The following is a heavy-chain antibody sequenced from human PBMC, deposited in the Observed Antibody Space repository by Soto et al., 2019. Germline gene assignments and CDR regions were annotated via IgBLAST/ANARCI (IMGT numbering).Heavy chain of an antibody. J-gene: IGHJ6*02. D-gene: IGHD2-15*01. V-gene: IGHV3-74*01. Sequence: EVQLVESGGGLVQPGGSLRLSCAASGFTFSSYWMHWVRQAPGKGLVWVSRINSDGSSTSYADSVKGRFTISRDNAKNTLYLQMNSLRAEDTAVYYCARVMGCSGGGCYYYGMDVWGQGTTVTVSS. CDR3: ARVMGCSGGGCYYYGMDV. CDR2: INSDGSST. CDR1: GFTFSSYW.